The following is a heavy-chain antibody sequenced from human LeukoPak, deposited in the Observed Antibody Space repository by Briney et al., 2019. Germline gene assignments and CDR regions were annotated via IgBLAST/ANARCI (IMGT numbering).Heavy chain of an antibody. CDR2: IWSQENNG. D-gene: IGHD1-1*01. CDR3: ARGINPLAYWYFDL. CDR1: GFTFSTYS. V-gene: IGHV3-33*01. J-gene: IGHJ2*01. Sequence: GGSLRLSCAASGFTFSTYSMHWVRQAPGKGLEWVAVIWSQENNGYYADSVKGRFTISRDNSKSMLYLQMNSLRAEDTAIYFCARGINPLAYWYFDLWGRGTLVTVSP.